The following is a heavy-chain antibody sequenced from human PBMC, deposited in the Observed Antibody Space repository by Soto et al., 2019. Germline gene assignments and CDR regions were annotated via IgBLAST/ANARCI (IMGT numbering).Heavy chain of an antibody. Sequence: GGSLRLSCAASGFTFDDYAMHWVRQAPGKGLEWVSGISWNSGSIGYPDSVKGRFTISRDNAKNSLYLQMNRLRAEDTALYYCGKVAGSPGSSGFNPYYYYMDVWGKGTTVTVSS. CDR3: GKVAGSPGSSGFNPYYYYMDV. CDR2: ISWNSGSI. CDR1: GFTFDDYA. J-gene: IGHJ6*03. V-gene: IGHV3-9*01. D-gene: IGHD6-19*01.